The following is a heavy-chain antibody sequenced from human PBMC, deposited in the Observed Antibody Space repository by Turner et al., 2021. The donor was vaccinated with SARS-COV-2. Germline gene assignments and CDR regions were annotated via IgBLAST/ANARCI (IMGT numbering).Heavy chain of an antibody. V-gene: IGHV4-31*03. J-gene: IGHJ5*02. Sequence: QVQLQESGPGLVKPSQTLSLTCTVSGGSISSDDYYWSWIRQHPGKGLEWIGYIYYSGSTYYNPSLKSRVTISVDTSKNQFSLKLSSVTAADTAVYYCARERLDSSSWFLFYRTWFDPWGQGTLVTVSS. CDR1: GGSISSDDYY. D-gene: IGHD6-13*01. CDR3: ARERLDSSSWFLFYRTWFDP. CDR2: IYYSGST.